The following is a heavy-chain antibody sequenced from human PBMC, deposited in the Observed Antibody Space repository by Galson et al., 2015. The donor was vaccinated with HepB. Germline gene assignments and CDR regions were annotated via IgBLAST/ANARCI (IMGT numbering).Heavy chain of an antibody. J-gene: IGHJ4*02. V-gene: IGHV3-48*02. CDR2: ISSSSSTI. CDR3: ARDDPPRGDAIDY. D-gene: IGHD2-21*02. CDR1: GFTFSSYS. Sequence: SLRLSCAASGFTFSSYSMNWVRQAPGKGLEWVSYISSSSSTIYYADSVKGRFAISRDNAKNSLYLQMNSLRDEDTAVYYCARDDPPRGDAIDYWGQGTLVTVSS.